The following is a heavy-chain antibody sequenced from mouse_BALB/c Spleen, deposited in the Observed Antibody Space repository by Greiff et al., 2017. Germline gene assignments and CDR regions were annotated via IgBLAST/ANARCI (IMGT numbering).Heavy chain of an antibody. V-gene: IGHV5-17*02. CDR3: ARDYYGSSYFAY. CDR2: ISSGSSTI. Sequence: EVQGVESGGGLVQPGGSRKLSCAASGFTFSSFGMHWVRQAPEKGLEWVAYISSGSSTIYYADTVKGRFTISRDNPKNTLFLQMTSLRSEDTAMYYCARDYYGSSYFAYWGQGTLVTVSA. J-gene: IGHJ3*01. CDR1: GFTFSSFG. D-gene: IGHD1-1*01.